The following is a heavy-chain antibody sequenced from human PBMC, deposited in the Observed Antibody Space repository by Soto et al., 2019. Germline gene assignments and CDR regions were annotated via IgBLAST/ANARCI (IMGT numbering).Heavy chain of an antibody. Sequence: ASVKVSCKASGYTFSAYHIHWVRQAPGQGLEWLGWINPEGSAPSYAQKLQGRVTMTRDTSTSTVYMELSSLRSEDTAVYYCAREFPTVDTAMATGAFDIWGQGTVVTVSS. V-gene: IGHV1-2*02. D-gene: IGHD5-18*01. CDR1: GYTFSAYH. J-gene: IGHJ3*02. CDR2: INPEGSAP. CDR3: AREFPTVDTAMATGAFDI.